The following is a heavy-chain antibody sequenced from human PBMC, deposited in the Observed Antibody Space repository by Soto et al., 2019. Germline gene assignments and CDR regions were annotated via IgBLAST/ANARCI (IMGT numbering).Heavy chain of an antibody. J-gene: IGHJ6*02. V-gene: IGHV3-43*01. Sequence: PGGSLRLSCAASGFTFDDYTMHWVRQAPGKGLEWVSLISWDGGSTYYADSVKGRFTISRDNSKNSLYLQMNSLRTEDTALYYCAKDLHCSSTSCYPYYYYGMDVWGQGTTVT. CDR3: AKDLHCSSTSCYPYYYYGMDV. CDR1: GFTFDDYT. D-gene: IGHD2-2*01. CDR2: ISWDGGST.